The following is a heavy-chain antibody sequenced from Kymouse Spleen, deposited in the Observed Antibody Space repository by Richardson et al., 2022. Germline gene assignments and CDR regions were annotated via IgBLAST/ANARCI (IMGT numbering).Heavy chain of an antibody. CDR1: GGSFSGYY. Sequence: QVQLQQWGAGLLKPSETLSLTCAVYGGSFSGYYWSWIRQPPGKGLEWIGEINHSGSTNYNPSLKSRVTISVDTSKNQFSLKLSSVTAADTAVYYCARVHYGSGSSYFDYWGQGTLVTVSS. CDR3: ARVHYGSGSSYFDY. CDR2: INHSGST. J-gene: IGHJ4*02. V-gene: IGHV4-34*01. D-gene: IGHD3-10*01.